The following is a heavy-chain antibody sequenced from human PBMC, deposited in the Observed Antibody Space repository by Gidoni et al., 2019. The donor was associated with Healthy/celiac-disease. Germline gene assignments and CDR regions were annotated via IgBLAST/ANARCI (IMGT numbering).Heavy chain of an antibody. D-gene: IGHD3-22*01. CDR2: ISYDGSNK. CDR1: GFTFSSYA. V-gene: IGHV3-30-3*01. Sequence: QVQLVESGGGVVQPGRSLRLSCAASGFTFSSYAMHWVRQAPGKGLEWVAVISYDGSNKYYADSVKGRFTISRDNSKNTLYLQMNSLRAEDTAVYYCARDHYYDSSGPPNYFDYWGQGTLVTVSS. J-gene: IGHJ4*01. CDR3: ARDHYYDSSGPPNYFDY.